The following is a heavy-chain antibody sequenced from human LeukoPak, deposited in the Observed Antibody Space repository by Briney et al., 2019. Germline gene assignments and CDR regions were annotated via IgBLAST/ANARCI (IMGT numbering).Heavy chain of an antibody. CDR3: ATLDGAWPYA. CDR2: IIPIFGTA. J-gene: IGHJ4*02. V-gene: IGHV1-69*06. Sequence: SVKVSCKASGGTFSSYAISWVRQAPGQGLEWMGRIIPIFGTANYAQKFQGRVTMTEDTSTDTAYMELSSLRSEDTAVYYCATLDGAWPYAWGQGTLVTVSS. D-gene: IGHD3/OR15-3a*01. CDR1: GGTFSSYA.